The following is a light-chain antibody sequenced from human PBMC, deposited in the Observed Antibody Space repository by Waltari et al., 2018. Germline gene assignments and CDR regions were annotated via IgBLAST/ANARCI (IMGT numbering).Light chain of an antibody. CDR1: QAITNS. CDR2: AAS. V-gene: IGKV1-NL1*01. J-gene: IGKJ2*01. Sequence: DIQMTQSPSSLLASVGDSVTITCRASQAITNSLAWYQQMPGKAPKLLLYAASTLENGVPARFSGSGSGTDYTLTISSLQPEDFATYYCQQYKTFPVTFGQGTNLEIK. CDR3: QQYKTFPVT.